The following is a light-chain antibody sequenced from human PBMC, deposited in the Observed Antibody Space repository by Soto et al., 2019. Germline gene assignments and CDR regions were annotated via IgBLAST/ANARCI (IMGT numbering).Light chain of an antibody. Sequence: EIVLTQSPGTLSLSPGERATLSCRASQSVSSTYLAWYQQKPGQAPRLLIYGASSRATGIPDRFSGSGSGTDFTLTISRLEPEDFAVYYCQQFGSSLWAFGHGTRLEIK. CDR3: QQFGSSLWA. J-gene: IGKJ5*01. CDR2: GAS. V-gene: IGKV3-20*01. CDR1: QSVSSTY.